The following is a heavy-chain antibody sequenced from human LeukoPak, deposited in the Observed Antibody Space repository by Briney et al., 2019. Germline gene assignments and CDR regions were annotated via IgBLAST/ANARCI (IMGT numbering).Heavy chain of an antibody. V-gene: IGHV4-34*01. CDR2: INHSGST. D-gene: IGHD3-16*01. J-gene: IGHJ4*02. CDR1: GGSFSGYY. Sequence: SETLSLTCAVYGGSFSGYYWSWIRQPPGKGLEWIGEINHSGSTNYNPSLKSRVTISVDTSKNQFSLKLSSVTAADTAVYYCARGTEGLRLGEFDYWGQGTLVTVSS. CDR3: ARGTEGLRLGEFDY.